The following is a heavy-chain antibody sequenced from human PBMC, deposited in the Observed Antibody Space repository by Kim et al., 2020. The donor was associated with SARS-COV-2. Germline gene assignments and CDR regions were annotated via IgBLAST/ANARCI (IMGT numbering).Heavy chain of an antibody. D-gene: IGHD3-9*01. CDR3: ARDRVILSGYIHFDY. CDR1: GFTFSSYE. CDR2: INSSGSTI. J-gene: IGHJ4*02. V-gene: IGHV3-48*03. Sequence: GGSLRLSCAASGFTFSSYEMNWVRQAPGKGLEWVSYINSSGSTINYADSVKGRFTISRDNAKNSLYLQMNSLRAEDTAVYYCARDRVILSGYIHFDYWGQRTL.